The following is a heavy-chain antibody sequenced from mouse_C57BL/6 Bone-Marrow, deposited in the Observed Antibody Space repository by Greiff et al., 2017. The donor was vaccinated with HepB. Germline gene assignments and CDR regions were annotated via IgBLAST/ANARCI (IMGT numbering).Heavy chain of an antibody. J-gene: IGHJ1*03. V-gene: IGHV7-3*01. CDR1: GFTFTDYY. CDR3: ASYIAFFDV. Sequence: EVKVEESGGGLVQPGGSLSLSCAASGFTFTDYYMSWVRQPPGKALEWLGFIRNKANGYTTEYSASVKGRFTISRDNSQSILYLQMNALRAEDSATYYCASYIAFFDVWGKGTTATVSS. D-gene: IGHD6-1*01. CDR2: IRNKANGYTT.